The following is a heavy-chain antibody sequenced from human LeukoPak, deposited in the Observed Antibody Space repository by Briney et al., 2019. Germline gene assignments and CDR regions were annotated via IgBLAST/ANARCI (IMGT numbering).Heavy chain of an antibody. J-gene: IGHJ3*02. CDR3: ARADYERGGGEDPDAFDI. D-gene: IGHD3-16*01. CDR1: GGSISSYY. Sequence: PSETLSLTCTVSGGSISSYYWSWIRQPPGKGLEWIGYIYYSGSTNYNPSLKSRVTISVDTSKNQFSLKLSSVTAADTAVYYCARADYERGGGEDPDAFDIWGQGTMVTVSS. CDR2: IYYSGST. V-gene: IGHV4-59*01.